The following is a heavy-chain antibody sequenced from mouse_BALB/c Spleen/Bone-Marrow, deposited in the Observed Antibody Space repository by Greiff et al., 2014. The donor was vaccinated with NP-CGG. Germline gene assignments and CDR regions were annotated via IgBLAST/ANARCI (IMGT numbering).Heavy chain of an antibody. CDR1: GYTFTSYW. Sequence: QVQLKESGAELVKPGASVKLSCKASGYTFTSYWMHWVKQRPGQGLEWIGEINPSNGRTNYNEKFKSKATPTVDKSSSTAYMQLSSLTSEDSAVYYCAIGLLGDYWGQGTSVTVSS. J-gene: IGHJ4*01. V-gene: IGHV1S81*02. D-gene: IGHD2-10*01. CDR2: INPSNGRT. CDR3: AIGLLGDY.